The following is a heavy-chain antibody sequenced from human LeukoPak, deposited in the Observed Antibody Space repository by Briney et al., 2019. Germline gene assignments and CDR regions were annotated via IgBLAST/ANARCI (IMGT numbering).Heavy chain of an antibody. V-gene: IGHV5-51*01. J-gene: IGHJ3*02. Sequence: GESLKISCQGSGYNFPSYWIGWVRQMPGKGLEWMGIIYPGDSDTRYSPSFQGQVTISADKSISTAYLQWSSLKASDTAMYYCAIAPYYYDSSGYYQDAFDIWGQGTMVTVSS. CDR1: GYNFPSYW. CDR3: AIAPYYYDSSGYYQDAFDI. D-gene: IGHD3-22*01. CDR2: IYPGDSDT.